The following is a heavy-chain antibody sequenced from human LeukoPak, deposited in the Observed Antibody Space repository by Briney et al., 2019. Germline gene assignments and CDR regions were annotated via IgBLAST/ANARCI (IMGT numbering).Heavy chain of an antibody. CDR3: ARGGGVTYYDTTGYLWYFDY. V-gene: IGHV4-59*01. CDR1: GGSISTYY. J-gene: IGHJ4*02. CDR2: IYYSGST. D-gene: IGHD3-22*01. Sequence: PAETLSLTCTVSGGSISTYYWSWVRQPPGKALEWIGYIYYSGSTNFNPSLKSRVTMSVDPSKNQFSLKLSSVTAADTAVYYCARGGGVTYYDTTGYLWYFDYWGQGTLVTVSS.